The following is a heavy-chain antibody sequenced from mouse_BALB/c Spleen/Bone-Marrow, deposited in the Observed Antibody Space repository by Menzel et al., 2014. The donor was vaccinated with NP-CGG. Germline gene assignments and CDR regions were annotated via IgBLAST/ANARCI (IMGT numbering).Heavy chain of an antibody. Sequence: VQLKESGGGLVKPGGSLKLSCAASGFAFSSYDMSWVRQTPEKRLEWVAYISSGGGSTYYPDTVKGRFTISRDNAKNTLYLQMSSLKSEDTAMYYCAREVLRDYFDYWGQGTTPTVSS. CDR1: GFAFSSYD. D-gene: IGHD1-1*01. CDR2: ISSGGGST. CDR3: AREVLRDYFDY. V-gene: IGHV5-12-1*01. J-gene: IGHJ2*01.